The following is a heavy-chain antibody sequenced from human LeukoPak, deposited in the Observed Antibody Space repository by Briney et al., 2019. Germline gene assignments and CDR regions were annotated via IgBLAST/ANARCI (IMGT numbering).Heavy chain of an antibody. CDR1: GYTFTSYY. V-gene: IGHV7-4-1*02. CDR2: INTNTGNP. J-gene: IGHJ4*02. Sequence: GASVKVSCKASGYTFTSYYMHWVRQAPGQGLEWMGWINTNTGNPTYAQGFTGRFVFSLDTSVSTAYLQISSLKAEDTAVYYCARDHYSILWWWLVNYFDYWGQGTLVTVSS. D-gene: IGHD2-21*01. CDR3: ARDHYSILWWWLVNYFDY.